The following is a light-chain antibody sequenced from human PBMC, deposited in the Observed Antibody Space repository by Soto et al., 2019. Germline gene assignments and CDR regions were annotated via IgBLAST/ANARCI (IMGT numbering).Light chain of an antibody. CDR1: SRDVGGYNS. CDR3: SSYTTGGSYV. CDR2: DVS. V-gene: IGLV2-14*01. Sequence: QSALTQPASVSGSPGLSIAISCTGTSRDVGGYNSVSGYQQQPGKVPKLMIYDVSNRPSGVSNRFSGSKSGNTASLTSSGLQAEDECDYYCSSYTTGGSYVFGTGTKLTVL. J-gene: IGLJ1*01.